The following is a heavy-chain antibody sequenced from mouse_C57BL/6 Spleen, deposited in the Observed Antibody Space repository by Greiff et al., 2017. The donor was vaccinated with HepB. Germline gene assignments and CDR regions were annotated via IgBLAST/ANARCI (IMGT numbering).Heavy chain of an antibody. CDR1: GFSLTSYA. V-gene: IGHV2-9-1*01. Sequence: VHLVESGPGLVAPSQSLSITCTVSGFSLTSYAISWVRQPPGKGLEWLGVIWTGGGTNYNSALKSRLSISKDNSKSQVFLKMNSLQTDDTARYYCARNPDGGYYLYAMDYWGQGTSVTVSS. J-gene: IGHJ4*01. CDR2: IWTGGGT. CDR3: ARNPDGGYYLYAMDY. D-gene: IGHD2-12*01.